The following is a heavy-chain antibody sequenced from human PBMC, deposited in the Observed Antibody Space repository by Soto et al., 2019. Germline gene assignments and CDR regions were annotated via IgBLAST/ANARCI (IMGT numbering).Heavy chain of an antibody. V-gene: IGHV1-69*01. CDR3: ARAKDRYYFDY. J-gene: IGHJ4*02. CDR2: IIPIFGTA. Sequence: QVQLVQSGAEVKKPGSSVKVSCKASGGTFGSYAITWVRQAPGKGLEWMGGIIPIFGTANSAQKSQGRVTITADESTSTAYMELSSLRSEDTAVYYCARAKDRYYFDYWGQGTLVTVSS. CDR1: GGTFGSYA. D-gene: IGHD2-15*01.